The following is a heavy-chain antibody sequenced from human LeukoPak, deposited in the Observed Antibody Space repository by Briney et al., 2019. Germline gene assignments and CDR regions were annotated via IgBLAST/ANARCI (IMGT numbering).Heavy chain of an antibody. CDR1: GFTVSSNY. D-gene: IGHD1-26*01. V-gene: IGHV3-53*01. CDR3: ARDLGVGATSSWFDP. CDR2: IYSGGST. J-gene: IGHJ5*02. Sequence: PGGSLRLSCAASGFTVSSNYMSWVRQAPGKGLEWVSVIYSGGSTYYADSVKGRFTISRDNSKNTLYLQMNSLRAEDTAVYYCARDLGVGATSSWFDPWGQETLVTVSS.